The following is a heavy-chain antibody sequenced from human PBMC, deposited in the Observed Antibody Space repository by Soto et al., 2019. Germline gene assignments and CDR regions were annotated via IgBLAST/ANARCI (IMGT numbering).Heavy chain of an antibody. V-gene: IGHV3-21*01. CDR2: ISSSSSYI. CDR3: ARGGSSTSRDFDY. D-gene: IGHD2-2*01. CDR1: GFTFSSYS. J-gene: IGHJ4*02. Sequence: EVQLVESGGGLVKPGGSLRLSCAASGFTFSSYSMNWVRQAPGKGLEWVSSISSSSSYIYYADSVKGRFTISRDNAKNPLYLQMNSQRAEDTAVYYCARGGSSTSRDFDYWGQGTLVTVSS.